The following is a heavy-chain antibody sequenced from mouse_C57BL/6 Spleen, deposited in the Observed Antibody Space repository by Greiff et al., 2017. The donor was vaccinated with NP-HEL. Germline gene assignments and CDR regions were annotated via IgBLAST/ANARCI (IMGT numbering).Heavy chain of an antibody. J-gene: IGHJ3*01. Sequence: EVQLQQSGPELVKPGASVKMSCKASGYTFTDYNMHWVKQSHGKSLEWIGYINPNNGGTSYNQKFKGKATLTVNKSSSTAYMELRSLTSEDSAVYYCAREVYYYGSSYWFAYWGQGTLVTVSA. CDR2: INPNNGGT. V-gene: IGHV1-22*01. CDR3: AREVYYYGSSYWFAY. D-gene: IGHD1-1*01. CDR1: GYTFTDYN.